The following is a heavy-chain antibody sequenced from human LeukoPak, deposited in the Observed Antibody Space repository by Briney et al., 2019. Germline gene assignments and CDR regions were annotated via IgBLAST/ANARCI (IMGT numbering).Heavy chain of an antibody. D-gene: IGHD1-26*01. CDR1: GFTFDDYA. CDR3: AKDVDSGSYNAFDY. CDR2: ISWDGGGT. J-gene: IGHJ4*02. Sequence: GGSLRLSCAASGFTFDDYAMPWVRQAPGKGLEWVSLISWDGGGTYYADSVKGRFTISRDNSKNSLYLQLNSLRAEDTAVYYCAKDVDSGSYNAFDYWGQGTLVTVSS. V-gene: IGHV3-43D*03.